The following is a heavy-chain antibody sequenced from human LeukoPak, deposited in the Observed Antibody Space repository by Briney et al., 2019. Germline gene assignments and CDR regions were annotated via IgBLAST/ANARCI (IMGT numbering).Heavy chain of an antibody. D-gene: IGHD7-27*01. J-gene: IGHJ4*02. Sequence: GGSLRLSCTASGFTFGRYTMTWVRQAPGQGLKWVATITTGGPHTFYADSGRGWFTVSRDDSKNTLYLQMNNLGAEDTAVYYCAKDGGLWVSAHWGDSWGRGTLVTVSS. CDR2: ITTGGPHT. CDR3: AKDGGLWVSAHWGDS. V-gene: IGHV3-23*01. CDR1: GFTFGRYT.